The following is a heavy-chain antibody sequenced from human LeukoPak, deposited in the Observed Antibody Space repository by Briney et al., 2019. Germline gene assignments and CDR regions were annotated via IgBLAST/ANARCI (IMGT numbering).Heavy chain of an antibody. CDR1: GYTFTGYY. D-gene: IGHD1-1*01. J-gene: IGHJ4*02. V-gene: IGHV1-2*02. CDR2: INPNSGGT. CDR3: ARGIWNDN. Sequence: ASVKVSCKACGYTFTGYYMHWVRQARGQGLEWMGWINPNSGGTNYAQKFQGRVTMTRDPSISTAYMELSRLRSDDAAVYYCARGIWNDNWGQGTVVTVSS.